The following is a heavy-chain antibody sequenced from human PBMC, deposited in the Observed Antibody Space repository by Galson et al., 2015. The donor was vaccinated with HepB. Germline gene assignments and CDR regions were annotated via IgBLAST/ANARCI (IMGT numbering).Heavy chain of an antibody. D-gene: IGHD3-22*01. V-gene: IGHV3-30*18. CDR1: GFTFSSYG. Sequence: SLRLSCAASGFTFSSYGMHWVRQAPGKGLEWVAVISYDGSNKYYADSVKGRFTISRDNSKNTLYLQMNSLRAEDTAVYYCANLVVITNRDAFDIWGQGTMVTVSS. CDR2: ISYDGSNK. J-gene: IGHJ3*02. CDR3: ANLVVITNRDAFDI.